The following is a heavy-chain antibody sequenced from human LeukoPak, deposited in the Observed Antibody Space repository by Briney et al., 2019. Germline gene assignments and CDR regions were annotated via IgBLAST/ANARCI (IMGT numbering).Heavy chain of an antibody. CDR1: GFTFSSYS. J-gene: IGHJ5*02. Sequence: GGSLRLSCAASGFTFSSYSMNWVRQAPGKGLEWVSYISSSSSTIYYADSVKGRFTISRDNAKNSLYLQMNSLRAEDTAVYYCAKDRGYCSSTSCYTNPGLAWGQGTLVTVSS. CDR2: ISSSSSTI. V-gene: IGHV3-48*04. CDR3: AKDRGYCSSTSCYTNPGLA. D-gene: IGHD2-2*02.